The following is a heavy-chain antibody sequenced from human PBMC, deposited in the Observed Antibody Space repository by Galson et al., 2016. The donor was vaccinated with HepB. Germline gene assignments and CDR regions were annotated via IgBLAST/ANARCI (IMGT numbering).Heavy chain of an antibody. J-gene: IGHJ4*02. Sequence: SLRLSCAASGFTFGEYAMNWVRQAPGEGLEWVSTISGSDGSTYYADSVKGRFTTSRDNSKNTLYLQMNSLRAEDTAVYYCAKATATSWASFDYWGQGTLVTVSS. D-gene: IGHD1-1*01. V-gene: IGHV3-23*01. CDR2: ISGSDGST. CDR1: GFTFGEYA. CDR3: AKATATSWASFDY.